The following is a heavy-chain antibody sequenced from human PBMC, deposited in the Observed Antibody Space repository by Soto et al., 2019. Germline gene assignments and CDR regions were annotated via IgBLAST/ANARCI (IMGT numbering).Heavy chain of an antibody. D-gene: IGHD2-8*01. V-gene: IGHV1-46*01. Sequence: QVQLVQSGAEVKKPGASVKVSCKASGYTFTHYYIHWVRQAPGQGLEWMGMINPSGGSTDYAQKFQGSDTMTTDTSTTTVYMELSSLRSDDTAVYYCARPPFPRCINGVCYPCDHWGQGTLVTVSS. J-gene: IGHJ4*02. CDR3: ARPPFPRCINGVCYPCDH. CDR2: INPSGGST. CDR1: GYTFTHYY.